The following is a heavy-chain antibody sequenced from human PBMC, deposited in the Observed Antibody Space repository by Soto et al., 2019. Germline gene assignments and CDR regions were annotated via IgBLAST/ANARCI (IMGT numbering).Heavy chain of an antibody. CDR3: ARDLLYAHAFDI. CDR1: GYTFTSYA. V-gene: IGHV1-3*01. J-gene: IGHJ3*02. CDR2: INAGNGNT. Sequence: ASVKVSCKASGYTFTSYAMHWVRQAPGQRLEWMGWINAGNGNTKYSQKFQGRVTITRDTSASTAYMELSSLRSEDTAVYYCARDLLYAHAFDIWGQGTMVTVAS. D-gene: IGHD2-8*01.